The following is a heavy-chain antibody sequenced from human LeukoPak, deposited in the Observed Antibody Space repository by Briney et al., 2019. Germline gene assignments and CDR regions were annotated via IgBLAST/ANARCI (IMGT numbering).Heavy chain of an antibody. CDR2: INSDGRST. D-gene: IGHD5-12*01. CDR3: ARASDIVATILFDF. V-gene: IGHV3-74*01. Sequence: GGSLRLSCAASGFTFSSYAMSWVRQAPGKGLVWVSRINSDGRSTSYADSVEGRFTISRDNAKNTLYLQMNSLRAEDTALYYCARASDIVATILFDFWGQGTLVTVSS. CDR1: GFTFSSYA. J-gene: IGHJ4*02.